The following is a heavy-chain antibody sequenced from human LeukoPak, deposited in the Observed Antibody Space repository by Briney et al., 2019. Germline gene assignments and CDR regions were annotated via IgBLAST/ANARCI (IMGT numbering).Heavy chain of an antibody. CDR3: ARRSAGDYADYNWFDP. CDR2: ISAYNGNT. D-gene: IGHD4-17*01. CDR1: GYTFTSYG. V-gene: IGHV1-18*01. J-gene: IGHJ5*02. Sequence: GASVKVSCKASGYTFTSYGISWVRQAPGQGLEWMGWISAYNGNTNYAQKLQGRVTMTTDTSTSTAYMELRSLRSDDTAVYYCARRSAGDYADYNWFDPWGQGTLVTVSS.